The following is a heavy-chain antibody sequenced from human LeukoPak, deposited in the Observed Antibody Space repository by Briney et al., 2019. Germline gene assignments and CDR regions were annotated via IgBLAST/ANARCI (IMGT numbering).Heavy chain of an antibody. Sequence: SETLSLTCAVYGGSFSGYYWSWIRQPPGKGLEWIGEINHSGGTNYNPSLKSRVTISVDTSKNQFSLKLSSVTAADTAVYYCARLGVYDFWSGYYTVVDPWGQGTLVTVSS. J-gene: IGHJ5*02. CDR3: ARLGVYDFWSGYYTVVDP. D-gene: IGHD3-3*01. CDR2: INHSGGT. CDR1: GGSFSGYY. V-gene: IGHV4-34*01.